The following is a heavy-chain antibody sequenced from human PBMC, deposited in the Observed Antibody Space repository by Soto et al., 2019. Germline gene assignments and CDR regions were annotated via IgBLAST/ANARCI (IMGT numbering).Heavy chain of an antibody. D-gene: IGHD6-13*01. CDR2: VYNSGST. Sequence: SETLSLTCTVSGGSISSNYWIWIRQPPGKGLEWIGYVYNSGSTNYNPSLKSRVTISEDTSKSQFSLKVNSMTAADTAVYYCARYRREAVAGYTLDNWGQGILVTVSS. J-gene: IGHJ4*02. V-gene: IGHV4-59*01. CDR1: GGSISSNY. CDR3: ARYRREAVAGYTLDN.